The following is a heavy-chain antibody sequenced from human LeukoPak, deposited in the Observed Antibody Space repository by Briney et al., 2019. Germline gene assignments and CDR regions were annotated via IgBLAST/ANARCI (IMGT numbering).Heavy chain of an antibody. CDR2: LFPGLDT. CDR1: GYSINSAYY. J-gene: IGHJ4*02. CDR3: AAMTSVIKGRRFDS. Sequence: NTSETLSLTCAVSGYSINSAYYWGWVRQSPEKGLEWIGNLFPGLDTSYSPSLENRVSISLDTSNNHFSLKLTSVTAADTAVYFCAAMTSVIKGRRFDSWGQGTLVTVS. V-gene: IGHV4-38-2*01. D-gene: IGHD4-23*01.